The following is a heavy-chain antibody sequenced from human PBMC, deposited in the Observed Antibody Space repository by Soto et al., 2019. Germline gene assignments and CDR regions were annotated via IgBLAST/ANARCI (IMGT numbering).Heavy chain of an antibody. Sequence: QVQLVESGGGVVQPGRSLRLSCEASGFTFSNFALYWVRQAPGKGLEWVAVISYDGFNKYYAESVKGRFTISRDASQNAVFVQMSGLRLADTAVYYCAGVRYESSAYTFGPVSHWGQGSVVTVSS. CDR2: ISYDGFNK. V-gene: IGHV3-30-3*01. J-gene: IGHJ4*02. D-gene: IGHD3-16*01. CDR1: GFTFSNFA. CDR3: AGVRYESSAYTFGPVSH.